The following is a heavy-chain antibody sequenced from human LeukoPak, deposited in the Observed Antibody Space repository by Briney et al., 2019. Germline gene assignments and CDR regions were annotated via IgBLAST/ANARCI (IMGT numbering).Heavy chain of an antibody. Sequence: SETLSLTCTVSGGSISSYYWSWIRQPPGKGLEWIGYIYYSGSTNYNPSLKSRVTISVDTSKDQFSLKLSSVTAADTAVYYCARWSQSKYYDFWSGSASRFDYWGQGTLVTVSS. CDR1: GGSISSYY. J-gene: IGHJ4*02. V-gene: IGHV4-59*13. CDR2: IYYSGST. D-gene: IGHD3-3*01. CDR3: ARWSQSKYYDFWSGSASRFDY.